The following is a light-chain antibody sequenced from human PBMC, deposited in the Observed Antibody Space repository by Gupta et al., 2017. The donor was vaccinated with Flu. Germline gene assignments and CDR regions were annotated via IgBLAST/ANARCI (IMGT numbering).Light chain of an antibody. CDR1: QSVSNN. Sequence: SPPALSVSPGERATLSCRASQSVSNNLAWYQQRPGQPPRLLIYDASTRATGIPARFSGSGSGTDFTLTINSLQSEDFALYYWQQYDDWPSFGGGTTVVIK. V-gene: IGKV3-15*01. CDR2: DAS. CDR3: QQYDDWPS. J-gene: IGKJ4*01.